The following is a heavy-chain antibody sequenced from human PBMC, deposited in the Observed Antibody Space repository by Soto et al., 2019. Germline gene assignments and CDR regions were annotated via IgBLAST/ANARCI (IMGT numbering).Heavy chain of an antibody. V-gene: IGHV3-72*01. D-gene: IGHD2-2*01. Sequence: EVQLVESGGGLVQPGGSLRLSCAASGFTFSDHYMDWVRQAPGKGLEWVGRTRKKANSYTTEYAASVKGRFTISRDESKKSLYLQMNSLKTEDTAVYYCAREVNNVEIPGYAMDVWGQGTTVTVSS. CDR3: AREVNNVEIPGYAMDV. CDR1: GFTFSDHY. CDR2: TRKKANSYTT. J-gene: IGHJ6*02.